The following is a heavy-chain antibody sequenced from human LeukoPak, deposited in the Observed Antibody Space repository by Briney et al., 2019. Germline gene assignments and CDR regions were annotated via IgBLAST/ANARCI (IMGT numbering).Heavy chain of an antibody. J-gene: IGHJ6*02. V-gene: IGHV1-2*02. CDR2: INPNSGGT. CDR1: GYTFTSYY. D-gene: IGHD4-17*01. CDR3: ARYLMTTVTTLGMDV. Sequence: GASVKVSCKASGYTFTSYYMYWVRQAPGQGLEWMGWINPNSGGTNYAQKFQGRVTMTRDTSISTAYMELSRLRSDDTAVYYCARYLMTTVTTLGMDVWGQGTTVTVSS.